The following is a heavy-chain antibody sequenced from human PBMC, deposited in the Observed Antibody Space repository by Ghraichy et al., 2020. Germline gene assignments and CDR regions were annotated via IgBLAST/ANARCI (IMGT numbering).Heavy chain of an antibody. J-gene: IGHJ4*02. CDR1: GFSLAATGVG. CDR3: AYTFYHDSRRFYQYYFDF. V-gene: IGHV2-5*02. Sequence: SGPTLVKPAETLTLTCTFSGFSLAATGVGVGWIRQPPGKALEWLAVVYWDEDKRYSPSLKTRLSIIEDTSKNQVVLRMTNMDPVDTATYYCAYTFYHDSRRFYQYYFDFWGPGTLVTVSS. D-gene: IGHD2-2*01. CDR2: VYWDEDK.